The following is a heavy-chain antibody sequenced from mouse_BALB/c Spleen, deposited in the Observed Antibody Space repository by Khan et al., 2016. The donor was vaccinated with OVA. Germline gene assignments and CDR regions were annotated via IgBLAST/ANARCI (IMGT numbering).Heavy chain of an antibody. V-gene: IGHV5-6*01. D-gene: IGHD1-1*01. CDR1: GFTFSSYG. Sequence: EVELVESGGDLVKPGGSLKLSCAASGFTFSSYGMSWVRQTPDKRLEWVATISSGGSYTFSPDSVQGRFTIYSDNAKNTLYLQMSSLKSEDTAMYYCARQEGYYGSSYYVDYWGQGTTLTVSS. CDR3: ARQEGYYGSSYYVDY. CDR2: ISSGGSYT. J-gene: IGHJ2*01.